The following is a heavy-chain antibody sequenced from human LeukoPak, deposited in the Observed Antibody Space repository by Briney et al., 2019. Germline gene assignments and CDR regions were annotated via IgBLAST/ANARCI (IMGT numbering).Heavy chain of an antibody. CDR2: IIPIFGTA. D-gene: IGHD5-24*01. V-gene: IGHV1-69*05. J-gene: IGHJ5*02. CDR3: ATNRDGYNLNWFDP. Sequence: SVKVSCKASGGTFSSYAISWVRQAPGQGLEWMGGIIPIFGTANYAQKFQGRVTITTDESTSTAYMELSSLRSEDTAVYYCATNRDGYNLNWFDPWGQGTLVTVFS. CDR1: GGTFSSYA.